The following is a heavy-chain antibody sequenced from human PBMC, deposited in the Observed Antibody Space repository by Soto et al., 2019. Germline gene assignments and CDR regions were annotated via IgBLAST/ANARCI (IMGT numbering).Heavy chain of an antibody. CDR3: AKDISRVLYSSSWYGGVAFDI. CDR2: VSWNSGSI. V-gene: IGHV3-9*01. J-gene: IGHJ3*02. Sequence: EVQLVESGGGLVQPGRSLRLSCAASGFTFDDYAMHWVRQAPGKGLEWVSGVSWNSGSIGYADSVKGRFTISRDNAKNSLYRKMNSLRAEDTALYYCAKDISRVLYSSSWYGGVAFDIWGQGTMVTVSS. D-gene: IGHD6-13*01. CDR1: GFTFDDYA.